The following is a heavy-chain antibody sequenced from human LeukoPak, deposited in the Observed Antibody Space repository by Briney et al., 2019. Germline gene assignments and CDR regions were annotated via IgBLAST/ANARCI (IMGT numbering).Heavy chain of an antibody. CDR1: GFTFSSYA. V-gene: IGHV3-23*01. CDR2: IGGSGGST. CDR3: ASGGGYDFWSGYSEYYFDY. Sequence: GGSLRLSCAASGFTFSSYAMGWVRQAPGKGLEWVSGIGGSGGSTYYADSVKGRFTISRDNAKNSLYLQMNSLRAEDTAVYYCASGGGYDFWSGYSEYYFDYWGQGTLVTVSS. D-gene: IGHD3-3*01. J-gene: IGHJ4*01.